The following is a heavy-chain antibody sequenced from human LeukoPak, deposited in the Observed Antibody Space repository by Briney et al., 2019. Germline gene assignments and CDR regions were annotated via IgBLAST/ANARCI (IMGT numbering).Heavy chain of an antibody. D-gene: IGHD6-13*01. Sequence: GGSLRLSCAASGFTFSSYAMSWVRQAPGKGLEWVSAISSSGDSSYYADSVKGRFTISRDSSKNTLDLQMNSLRAEDTAVYYCARDEGRWYVYYYYGMDVWGQGTTVTVSS. CDR1: GFTFSSYA. CDR2: ISSSGDSS. J-gene: IGHJ6*02. V-gene: IGHV3-23*01. CDR3: ARDEGRWYVYYYYGMDV.